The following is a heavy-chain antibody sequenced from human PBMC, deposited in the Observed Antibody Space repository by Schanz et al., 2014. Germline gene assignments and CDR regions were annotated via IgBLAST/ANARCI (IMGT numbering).Heavy chain of an antibody. V-gene: IGHV1-69*02. J-gene: IGHJ4*02. CDR1: GGTFSTYT. CDR3: ASSGAGYSSSWDFDY. Sequence: QVQLVQSGPEVKKPGSSVKVSCKASGGTFSTYTISWVRQAPGQGLEWMGRIIPILGIANYAQKFQGRVTITADKSTFTAYMDVSSLRSEDTAVYYCASSGAGYSSSWDFDYWGQGTMVTVSS. CDR2: IIPILGIA. D-gene: IGHD6-13*01.